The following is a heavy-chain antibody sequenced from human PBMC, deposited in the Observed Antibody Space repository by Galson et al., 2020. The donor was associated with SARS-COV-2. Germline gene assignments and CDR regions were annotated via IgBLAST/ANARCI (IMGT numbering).Heavy chain of an antibody. CDR2: TYYRSKWSS. V-gene: IGHV6-1*01. CDR3: ARSPGVTGARTIDV. D-gene: IGHD2-8*01. J-gene: IGHJ6*02. CDR1: GDSVSSNSAA. Sequence: SQTLSLTCDIPGDSVSSNSAAWNWIRQSPSRGIEWLGRTYYRSKWSSDYAVSVKSRISINPDASKNQFSLQLKSVIPEDTAVYYCARSPGVTGARTIDVWGQGTTVTVSS.